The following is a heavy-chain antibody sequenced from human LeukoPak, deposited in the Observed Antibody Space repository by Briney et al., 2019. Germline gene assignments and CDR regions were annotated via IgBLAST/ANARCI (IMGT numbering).Heavy chain of an antibody. CDR1: GFTFSNYA. Sequence: RGSLRLSCEPSGFTFSNYAMSWVRQAPEEGLEWVSAISGSGGSTYYADSVKGRFTISRDNSRNTLYLQMNSLRAEDTAVYYCAKDGHYYGSGSTHFDYWGQGTLVTVPS. CDR3: AKDGHYYGSGSTHFDY. CDR2: ISGSGGST. V-gene: IGHV3-23*01. D-gene: IGHD3-10*01. J-gene: IGHJ4*02.